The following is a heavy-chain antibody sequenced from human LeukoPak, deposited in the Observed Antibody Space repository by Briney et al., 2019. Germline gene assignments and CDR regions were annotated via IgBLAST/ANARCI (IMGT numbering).Heavy chain of an antibody. CDR1: GFTFSSYE. D-gene: IGHD1-26*01. V-gene: IGHV3-21*01. J-gene: IGHJ4*02. Sequence: GGSLRLSCAASGFTFSSYEMNWVRQAPGKGLEWVSSISSSSSYIYYADSVKGRFTISRDNAKNSLYLQMNSLRAEDTAVYYCARDKAVGPTLLDYWGQGTLVTVSS. CDR2: ISSSSSYI. CDR3: ARDKAVGPTLLDY.